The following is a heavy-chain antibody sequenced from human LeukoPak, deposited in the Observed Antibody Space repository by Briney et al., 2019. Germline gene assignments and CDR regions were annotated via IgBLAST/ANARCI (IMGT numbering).Heavy chain of an antibody. CDR1: GGSISSGGYY. D-gene: IGHD6-25*01. Sequence: SETLSLTCTVSGGSISSGGYYWSWIRQHPGKGLEWIGYIYHSGSTNYNPSLKSRVTISVDTSKNQFSLKLSSVTAADTAVYYCARVRRDPRKRAFDIWGQGTMVTVSS. CDR3: ARVRRDPRKRAFDI. CDR2: IYHSGST. V-gene: IGHV4-31*03. J-gene: IGHJ3*02.